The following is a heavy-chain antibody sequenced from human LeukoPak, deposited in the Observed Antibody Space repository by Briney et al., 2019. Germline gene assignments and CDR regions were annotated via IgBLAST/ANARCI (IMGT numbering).Heavy chain of an antibody. Sequence: SETLSLTCTVSGGSISSYYWSWIRQPPGKGLEWIGYIYYSGSTNYNPSLKSRVTISEDTSKNQFSLKLSSVTAADTAVYYCARLPMIVGTYDDYWGQGTLVTVSS. J-gene: IGHJ4*02. V-gene: IGHV4-59*08. CDR1: GGSISSYY. CDR3: ARLPMIVGTYDDY. CDR2: IYYSGST. D-gene: IGHD3-22*01.